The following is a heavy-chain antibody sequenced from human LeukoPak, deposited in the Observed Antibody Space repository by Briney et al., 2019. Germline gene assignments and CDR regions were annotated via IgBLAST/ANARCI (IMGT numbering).Heavy chain of an antibody. CDR1: GDSVSSSNYY. Sequence: PSETLSLTCTVFGDSVSSSNYYWAWFRQPPGKGLDWIGSLYYDGRTYYSPSLESRVTVSVDTSKNQFALKLTSVTAADTAVYYCARGSNYYGSGSEAFDIWGQGTMVTVSS. D-gene: IGHD3-10*01. CDR2: LYYDGRT. V-gene: IGHV4-39*01. CDR3: ARGSNYYGSGSEAFDI. J-gene: IGHJ3*02.